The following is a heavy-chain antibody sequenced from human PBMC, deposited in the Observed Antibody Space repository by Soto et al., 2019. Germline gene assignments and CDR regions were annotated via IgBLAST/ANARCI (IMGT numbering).Heavy chain of an antibody. Sequence: QLQLQESGPGLVKPSETLSLTCSVSGDSISSSSYYWGWIRQPPGKGLEWIGTINYSGSTYYNPSLKSRVPISVDTSNHQFSLKVSSGTAADTAVYYCASLYGDYVPYWGQGILVSVSS. D-gene: IGHD4-17*01. CDR1: GDSISSSSYY. V-gene: IGHV4-39*01. J-gene: IGHJ4*02. CDR3: ASLYGDYVPY. CDR2: INYSGST.